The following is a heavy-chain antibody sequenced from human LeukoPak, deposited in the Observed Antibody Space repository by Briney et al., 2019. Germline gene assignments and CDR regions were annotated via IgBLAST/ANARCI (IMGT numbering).Heavy chain of an antibody. D-gene: IGHD4-11*01. V-gene: IGHV3-30*02. J-gene: IGHJ4*02. CDR1: GFTFSSYG. CDR3: AKGTVTRLTG. Sequence: GGSLRLSCAASGFTFSSYGMHWVRQAPGKGLEWVAFIRYDGSNKYYANSVKGRFTISRDNSKNTLYLQMNSLRAEDTAVYYCAKGTVTRLTGWGQGTLVTVSS. CDR2: IRYDGSNK.